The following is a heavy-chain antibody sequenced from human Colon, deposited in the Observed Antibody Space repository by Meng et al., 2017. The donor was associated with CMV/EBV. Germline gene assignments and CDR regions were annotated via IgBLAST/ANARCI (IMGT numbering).Heavy chain of an antibody. V-gene: IGHV3-73*01. CDR3: AVLAAAEPVSY. D-gene: IGHD6-25*01. J-gene: IGHJ4*02. Sequence: GGSLRLSCAASGFIFSGSAMHWVRQASGKGLEWVGRIRTRPNGYATAYAASVEGRFTISRDDSENTAYLQMNSLRTEDTAVYYCAVLAAAEPVSYWGQGTLVTVPQ. CDR1: GFIFSGSA. CDR2: IRTRPNGYAT.